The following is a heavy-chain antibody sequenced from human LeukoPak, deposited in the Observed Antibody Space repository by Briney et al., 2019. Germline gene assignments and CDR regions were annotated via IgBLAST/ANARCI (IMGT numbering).Heavy chain of an antibody. CDR2: ISYDGSDK. J-gene: IGHJ4*02. Sequence: GGSLRLSCAASAFTFNIYAMHWVRQAPGKGLEWVAVISYDGSDKYYADSVKGRFTISRDNSNNTLYLQMNSLRVEDTAVYYCARRWSFDYWGQGTLVTVSS. V-gene: IGHV3-30*04. CDR3: ARRWSFDY. CDR1: AFTFNIYA. D-gene: IGHD6-13*01.